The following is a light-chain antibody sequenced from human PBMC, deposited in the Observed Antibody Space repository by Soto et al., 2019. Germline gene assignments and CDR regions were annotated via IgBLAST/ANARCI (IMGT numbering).Light chain of an antibody. CDR2: GAS. V-gene: IGKV3-20*01. J-gene: IGKJ1*01. Sequence: EIVLTQSPGPLSLSPGARATLSCRASQSVSSRHLAWYQQKPGQAPRLLIYGASSRATGIPGRFSGSGSGTDFTLTNSRLEPGDVAVDYWQQYANSPPTLGQGTKVESK. CDR1: QSVSSRH. CDR3: QQYANSPPT.